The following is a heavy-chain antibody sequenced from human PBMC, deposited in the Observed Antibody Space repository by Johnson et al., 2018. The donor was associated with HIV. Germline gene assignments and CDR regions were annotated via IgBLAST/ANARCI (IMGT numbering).Heavy chain of an antibody. V-gene: IGHV3-11*04. CDR2: ISSGGSSI. Sequence: QVQLVESGGDLVQPGDSLRLSCEASGFSFGDYYMTWIRQAPGKGLEWVSYISSGGSSIKYADSVKGRFTISRDNVRKSLYLEMNSLRVDDTAVYYCAKDLASYSSFWPPAFDVWGQGTMVTVSS. D-gene: IGHD6-6*01. J-gene: IGHJ3*01. CDR3: AKDLASYSSFWPPAFDV. CDR1: GFSFGDYY.